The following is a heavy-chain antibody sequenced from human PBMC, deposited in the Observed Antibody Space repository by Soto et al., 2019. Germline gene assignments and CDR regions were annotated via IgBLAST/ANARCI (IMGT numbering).Heavy chain of an antibody. D-gene: IGHD6-19*01. CDR2: IYYSGRT. CDR1: GGSISSYY. Sequence: QVQLQESGPGLVKPSETLSLTCTVSGGSISSYYWSWIRQPPGKGLEWIGYIYYSGRTNYNPSLKSRVTISLDTSKNQFSLKLSSVTAADTAVYYCARPGWRNAPYDAFDIWGQGTMVTVSS. CDR3: ARPGWRNAPYDAFDI. V-gene: IGHV4-59*01. J-gene: IGHJ3*02.